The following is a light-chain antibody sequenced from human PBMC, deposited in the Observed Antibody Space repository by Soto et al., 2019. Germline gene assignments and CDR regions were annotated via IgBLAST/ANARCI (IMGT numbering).Light chain of an antibody. J-gene: IGLJ2*01. V-gene: IGLV1-47*01. Sequence: QSVLTQPPSASGTPGQRVTISCYGSSSNIGSNYVYWYQQLPGTAPKLLIYRNSQRPSGVPDRFSGSKSGTSASLAISGLRSEDEADYYCAAWGDSLSGVVFGGGTKVTVL. CDR1: SSNIGSNY. CDR3: AAWGDSLSGVV. CDR2: RNS.